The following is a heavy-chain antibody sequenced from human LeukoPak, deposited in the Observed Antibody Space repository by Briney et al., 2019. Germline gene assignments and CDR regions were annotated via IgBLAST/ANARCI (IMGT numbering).Heavy chain of an antibody. D-gene: IGHD6-13*01. CDR2: IIPIFSTA. V-gene: IGHV1-69*01. J-gene: IGHJ4*02. CDR3: ARDEQQLGFDY. CDR1: GGTLSSYA. Sequence: SVKVSCKASGGTLSSYAISWVRQAPGQGLEWMGGIIPIFSTANYAQKFQGRVTITADESTSTAYMELSSLRSEDTAVYYCARDEQQLGFDYWGQGTLVTVSS.